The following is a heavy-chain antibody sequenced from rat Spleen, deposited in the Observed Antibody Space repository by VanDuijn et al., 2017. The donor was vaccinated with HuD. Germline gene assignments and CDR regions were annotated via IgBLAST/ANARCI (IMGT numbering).Heavy chain of an antibody. J-gene: IGHJ2*01. CDR3: ARADRETYAHFDH. CDR1: GFSLTSYH. D-gene: IGHD1-6*01. V-gene: IGHV2-43*01. Sequence: QVHLKESGPGLVQPSQTLSLTCTVSGFSLTSYHVSWVRQPPGKGLEWMGVIWGGGSTAYNSLPKSRLRITRDISESQVFLEMNSLQTEDTATYYCARADRETYAHFDHWGQGVMVTVSS. CDR2: IWGGGST.